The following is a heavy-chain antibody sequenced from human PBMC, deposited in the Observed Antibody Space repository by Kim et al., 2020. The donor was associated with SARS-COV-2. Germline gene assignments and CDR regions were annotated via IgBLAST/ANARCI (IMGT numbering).Heavy chain of an antibody. J-gene: IGHJ4*02. CDR3: ARAEDSRTFDY. CDR2: VSSGGRT. Sequence: SETLSLTCTVSGGSISNYYWAWIRQPPGKGLEFIGYVSSGGRTSYCPSLESRVIISADTSNNQFSLKLSSVTAADTAVYYCARAEDSRTFDYWGQGALVTVSS. V-gene: IGHV4-59*13. CDR1: GGSISNYY.